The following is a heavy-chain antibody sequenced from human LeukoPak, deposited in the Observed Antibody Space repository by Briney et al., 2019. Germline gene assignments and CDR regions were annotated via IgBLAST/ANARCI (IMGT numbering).Heavy chain of an antibody. CDR2: ITSSGDYI. CDR3: ARGHYDVLAASYKWTPDY. CDR1: GFTFNTFN. Sequence: GSLRLSCAASGFTFNTFNMNWVRQAPGKGLEWVSSITSSGDYIYYADSVKGRFTTSRDNAKNSLSLQLNSLRVEDTAVYYCARGHYDVLAASYKWTPDYWGQGTLVTVSS. J-gene: IGHJ4*02. V-gene: IGHV3-21*01. D-gene: IGHD3-9*01.